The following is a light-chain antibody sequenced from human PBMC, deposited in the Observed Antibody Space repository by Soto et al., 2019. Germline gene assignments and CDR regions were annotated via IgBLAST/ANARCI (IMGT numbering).Light chain of an antibody. CDR3: QQYNSFPWT. CDR1: QSISSW. Sequence: DIQMTQSPSTLFASVGDRVTITCRASQSISSWLAWYQQKPGKAPKLMIYKASSLESGVPSRFSGSGSGTEFTLTISSLQPDDVATYYCQQYNSFPWTLGQGTKVDIK. CDR2: KAS. V-gene: IGKV1-5*03. J-gene: IGKJ1*01.